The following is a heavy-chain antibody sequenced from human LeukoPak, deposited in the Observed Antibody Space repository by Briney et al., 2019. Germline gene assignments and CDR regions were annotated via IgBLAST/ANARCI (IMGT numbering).Heavy chain of an antibody. CDR2: ISGSGGSS. CDR1: GFTFSFSA. J-gene: IGHJ6*03. D-gene: IGHD6-13*01. Sequence: GGSLRLSCAASGFTFSFSAMTCVREPPGKGLEWVSPISGSGGSSYYADSVKGRFTISRDNSKNTLYLQMNSLRAEDTAVYYCAKGRGSSWFTSSYSMDVWGKGATVTVSS. CDR3: AKGRGSSWFTSSYSMDV. V-gene: IGHV3-23*01.